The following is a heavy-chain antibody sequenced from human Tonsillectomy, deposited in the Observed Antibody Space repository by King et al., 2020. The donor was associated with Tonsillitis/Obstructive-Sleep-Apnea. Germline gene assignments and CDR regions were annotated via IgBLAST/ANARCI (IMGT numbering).Heavy chain of an antibody. CDR3: ARHPRPDQAFDI. V-gene: IGHV4-39*01. J-gene: IGHJ3*02. CDR2: IYCSGST. CDR1: GGSISSSSYY. Sequence: LQLQESGPGLVKPSETLSLTCTVSGGSISSSSYYWGWIRQPPGKGLEWIGSIYCSGSTYYNPSLKSRGTISVDTSKNQFSLKLSSVTAADTAVYYCARHPRPDQAFDIWGQGTMVTVSS. D-gene: IGHD6-6*01.